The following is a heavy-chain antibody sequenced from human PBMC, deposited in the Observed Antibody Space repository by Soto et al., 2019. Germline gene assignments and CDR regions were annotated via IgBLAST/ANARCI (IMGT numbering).Heavy chain of an antibody. CDR1: GGSISSSSYY. J-gene: IGHJ6*02. V-gene: IGHV4-39*01. CDR3: ARSPRTGTKVDYYYYGMDV. Sequence: SETLSLTCTVSGGSISSSSYYWGWIRQPPGKGLEWIGSIYYSGSTYYNPSLKSRVTISVDTSKNQFSLKLSSVTAADTAVYYCARSPRTGTKVDYYYYGMDVWGQGTTVTVSS. D-gene: IGHD1-7*01. CDR2: IYYSGST.